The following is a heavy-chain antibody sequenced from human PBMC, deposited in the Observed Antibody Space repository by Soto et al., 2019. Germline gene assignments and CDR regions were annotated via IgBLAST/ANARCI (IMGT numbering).Heavy chain of an antibody. CDR2: IYYSGST. J-gene: IGHJ4*02. CDR3: ARQGSITMIVVANFDY. V-gene: IGHV4-39*01. Sequence: PSETLSLTCTVSGGSISSSSHYWGWIRQPPGKGLEWIGSIYYSGSTYYNPSLKSRVTISVDTSKNQFSLKLSSVTAADTAVYYCARQGSITMIVVANFDYWGQGTLVTVSS. D-gene: IGHD3-22*01. CDR1: GGSISSSSHY.